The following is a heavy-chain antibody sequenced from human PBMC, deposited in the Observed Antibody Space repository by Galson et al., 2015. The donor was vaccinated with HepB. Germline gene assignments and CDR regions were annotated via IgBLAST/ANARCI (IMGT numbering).Heavy chain of an antibody. J-gene: IGHJ4*02. V-gene: IGHV1-2*02. CDR1: GYTFTGYY. CDR3: ARDCGGDCYAFDY. D-gene: IGHD2-21*01. CDR2: INPNSGGT. Sequence: SVKVSCKASGYTFTGYYMHWVRQAPGQGLEWMGWINPNSGGTNYAQKFQGSVTMTRDTSISTAYMELSRLRSDDTAVYYCARDCGGDCYAFDYWGQGTLVAVSS.